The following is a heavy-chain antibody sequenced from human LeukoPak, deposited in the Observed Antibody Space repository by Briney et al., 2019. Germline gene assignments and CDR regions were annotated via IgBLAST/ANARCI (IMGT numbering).Heavy chain of an antibody. CDR1: GFTFSDYY. CDR3: ARVPGKYAFDI. CDR2: ISSSGSST. J-gene: IGHJ3*02. V-gene: IGHV3-11*05. Sequence: GGALRLSCAASGFTFSDYYMTWMRQAPGRGLEWVSYISSSGSSTNYADSVKGRFTISRDNAKKSLYLQMTSLRAEDTAVYYCARVPGKYAFDIWGQGTMVSVSS.